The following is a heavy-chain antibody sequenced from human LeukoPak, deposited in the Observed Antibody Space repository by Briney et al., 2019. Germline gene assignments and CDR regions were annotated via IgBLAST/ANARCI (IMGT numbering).Heavy chain of an antibody. J-gene: IGHJ4*02. CDR3: VRDGRVSGYDLLDY. Sequence: GGSLRLSCAASGFTFSSYWMTWVRQAPGKGLEWVAHINQDGSEEHYMDSVKARFTISRDNAKNSLSPQMNSLRAEDTAVYYCVRDGRVSGYDLLDYWGQGTLVTVSS. CDR2: INQDGSEE. D-gene: IGHD5-12*01. CDR1: GFTFSSYW. V-gene: IGHV3-7*01.